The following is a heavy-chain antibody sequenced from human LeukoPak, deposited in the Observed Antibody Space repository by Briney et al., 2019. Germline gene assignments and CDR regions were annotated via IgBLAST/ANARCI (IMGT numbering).Heavy chain of an antibody. V-gene: IGHV3-30-3*01. D-gene: IGHD5-24*01. CDR3: ARDFGATISLGYFDY. Sequence: GGSLRLSCAASGFTFSSYAMSWVRRAPGKGLEWVAVISYDGSNKYYADSVKGRFTISRDNSKNTLYLQMNSLRAEDTAVYYCARDFGATISLGYFDYWGQGTLVTVSS. J-gene: IGHJ4*02. CDR2: ISYDGSNK. CDR1: GFTFSSYA.